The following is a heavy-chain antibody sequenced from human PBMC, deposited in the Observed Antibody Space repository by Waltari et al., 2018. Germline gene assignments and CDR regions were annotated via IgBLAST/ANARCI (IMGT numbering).Heavy chain of an antibody. CDR2: ISSSSSYI. V-gene: IGHV3-21*01. J-gene: IGHJ4*02. D-gene: IGHD3-22*01. CDR3: ARDDSSGYYPLHFDY. Sequence: EVQLVESGGGLVKPGGSLRLSCAASGFTFSRYSMNWVRQAPGKGLEWVSSISSSSSYIYYADSVKGRFTISRDNAKNSLYLQMNSLRAEDTAVYYCARDDSSGYYPLHFDYWGQGTLVTVSS. CDR1: GFTFSRYS.